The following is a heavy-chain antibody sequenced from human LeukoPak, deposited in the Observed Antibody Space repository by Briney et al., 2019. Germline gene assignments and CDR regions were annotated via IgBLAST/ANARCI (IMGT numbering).Heavy chain of an antibody. CDR1: GFTFSSYA. Sequence: GGSLRLSCAAAGFTFSSYAMSWVRQAPGKGLEWVSAISGSGGSTYYADSVKGRFTISRDNSKNTLYLQMNSLRAEDTAVYHCAKEINRRTYYYGSGSYSLSDYWGQGTLVTVSS. D-gene: IGHD3-10*01. CDR3: AKEINRRTYYYGSGSYSLSDY. V-gene: IGHV3-23*01. J-gene: IGHJ4*02. CDR2: ISGSGGST.